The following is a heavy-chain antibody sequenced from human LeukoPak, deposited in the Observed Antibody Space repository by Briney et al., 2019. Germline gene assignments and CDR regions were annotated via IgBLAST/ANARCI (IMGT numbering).Heavy chain of an antibody. J-gene: IGHJ5*02. D-gene: IGHD3-22*01. V-gene: IGHV4-31*03. CDR1: GGSISSGGYY. CDR3: ARGLTYYYDSSGLPPDWFDP. CDR2: IYYSGST. Sequence: SQTLPLTCTVSGGSISSGGYYWSWIRQHPGKGLEWIGYIYYSGSTYYNPSLKSRVTISVDTSKNQFSLKLSSVTAADTAVYYCARGLTYYYDSSGLPPDWFDPWGQGTLVTVSS.